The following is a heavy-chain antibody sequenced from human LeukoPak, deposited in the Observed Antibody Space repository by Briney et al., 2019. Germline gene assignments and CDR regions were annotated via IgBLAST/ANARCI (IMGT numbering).Heavy chain of an antibody. Sequence: SETLSLTCAVYGGSFSGYYWSWIRQPPGKGLEWIGEINHSGSTNYNPSLKSRVTISVDTSKNQFSLKLSSVTAADTAVYYCARRKHLFNWFDPWGQGTLATVSS. V-gene: IGHV4-34*01. CDR2: INHSGST. CDR1: GGSFSGYY. CDR3: ARRKHLFNWFDP. J-gene: IGHJ5*02.